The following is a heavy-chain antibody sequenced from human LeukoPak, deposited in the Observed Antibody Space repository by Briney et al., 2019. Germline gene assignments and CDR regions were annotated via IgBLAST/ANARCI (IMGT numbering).Heavy chain of an antibody. D-gene: IGHD5-12*01. CDR3: ARGGVSVDIVATTNRGMFDY. J-gene: IGHJ4*02. CDR1: GFTFSSYE. Sequence: GGSLRLSCAASGFTFSSYEMNWVRQAPGKGLEWVSYISSSGSTIYYADSVKGRFTISRDNAKNSLYLQMNSLRAEDTAVYYCARGGVSVDIVATTNRGMFDYWGQGTLVTVSS. CDR2: ISSSGSTI. V-gene: IGHV3-48*03.